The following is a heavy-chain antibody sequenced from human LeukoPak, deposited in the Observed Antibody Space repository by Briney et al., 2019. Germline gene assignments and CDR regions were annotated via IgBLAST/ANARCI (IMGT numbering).Heavy chain of an antibody. J-gene: IGHJ4*02. D-gene: IGHD6-19*01. CDR2: INPNSGGT. CDR3: ARGGWLSSGSYFDY. Sequence: ASVKVSCKASGYTFTGYYMHWVRQAPGQGLEWMGWINPNSGGTNYAQKFQGWVTMTRDTSISTAYMELSRLRSDDTAVYYCARGGWLSSGSYFDYWGQGTLVTVSS. V-gene: IGHV1-2*04. CDR1: GYTFTGYY.